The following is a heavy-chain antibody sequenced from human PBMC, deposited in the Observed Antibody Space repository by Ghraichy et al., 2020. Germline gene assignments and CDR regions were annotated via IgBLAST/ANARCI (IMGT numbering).Heavy chain of an antibody. D-gene: IGHD2-2*01. CDR3: ARWGHYVVVPAAPPELNPFDP. V-gene: IGHV4-34*01. Sequence: SETLSLTCAVYGGSFSGYYWSWIRQPPGKGLEWIGEINHSGSTNYNPSLKSRVTISVDTSKNQFSLKLSSVTAADTAVYYCARWGHYVVVPAAPPELNPFDPWGQGTLVTVSS. J-gene: IGHJ5*02. CDR2: INHSGST. CDR1: GGSFSGYY.